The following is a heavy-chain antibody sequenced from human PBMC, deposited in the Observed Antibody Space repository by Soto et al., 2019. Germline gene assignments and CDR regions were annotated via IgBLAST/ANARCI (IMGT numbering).Heavy chain of an antibody. J-gene: IGHJ3*01. CDR3: GRDGSGGIIDS. Sequence: QVQLVQSGAEVKKPGASVKVSCKTSGYTFTGYGINWVRQAPGHGLEWMGWLSVFNGNTKYGQNIQDRVIMTTDTSTSTAYMELRSLRSEDTAVYFCGRDGSGGIIDSWGQGTMLIVSS. D-gene: IGHD2-15*01. CDR2: LSVFNGNT. V-gene: IGHV1-18*01. CDR1: GYTFTGYG.